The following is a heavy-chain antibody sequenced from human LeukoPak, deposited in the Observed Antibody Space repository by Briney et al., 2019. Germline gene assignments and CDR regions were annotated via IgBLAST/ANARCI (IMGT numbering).Heavy chain of an antibody. J-gene: IGHJ4*02. CDR2: IAHDGSTQ. CDR1: GFTSSAYS. V-gene: IGHV3-30*02. D-gene: IGHD2-2*01. CDR3: YAQAGS. Sequence: GGSLRLSSVASGFTSSAYSMHRVPPAPGKGLEWVAFIAHDGSTQYDVDFAKGRFTISRDNSKNTLFLQMTSLRIEDTAVYYCYAQAGSWGQGTLVTVSS.